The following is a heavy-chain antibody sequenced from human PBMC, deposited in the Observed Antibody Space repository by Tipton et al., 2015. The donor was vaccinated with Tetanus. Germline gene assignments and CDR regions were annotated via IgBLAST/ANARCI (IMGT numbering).Heavy chain of an antibody. CDR2: IYYTGST. D-gene: IGHD6-19*01. CDR1: GGSFSGYY. V-gene: IGHV4-59*01. Sequence: TLSLTCAVYGGSFSGYYWSWIRQPPGKGLEWIGYIYYTGSTSYNSSLKSRVTISVDTSKNQFSLKLSSVTAADTAVYYCARAVLSGWYYYFDYWGQGTLVTVSS. J-gene: IGHJ4*02. CDR3: ARAVLSGWYYYFDY.